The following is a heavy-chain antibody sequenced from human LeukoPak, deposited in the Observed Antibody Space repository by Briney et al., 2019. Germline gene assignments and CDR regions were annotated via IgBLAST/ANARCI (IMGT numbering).Heavy chain of an antibody. J-gene: IGHJ5*02. CDR1: GYSISNDYY. CDR2: IYHSGGS. D-gene: IGHD1-1*01. CDR3: AKAGTTGIHHWFDP. V-gene: IGHV4-38-2*01. Sequence: PSETLSLTCVVSGYSISNDYYWGWIRPPPGKGLEWIGNIYHSGGSYYSPSLKSRVTILVDTSKNQFSLKLSSVTAADTAVYYCAKAGTTGIHHWFDPWGQGNLVTVSS.